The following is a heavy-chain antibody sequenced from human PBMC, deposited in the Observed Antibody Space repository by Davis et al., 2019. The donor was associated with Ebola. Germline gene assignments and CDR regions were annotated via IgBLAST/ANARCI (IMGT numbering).Heavy chain of an antibody. CDR3: ARLGIVATF. CDR1: GFSISSGYY. V-gene: IGHV4-38-2*01. Sequence: PSETLSLTCAVSGFSISSGYYWGWIRQPPEKGLEWIGSFYSGGSTYYNSSLKSRVTISVGTSRNQFSLEVNSVTAADTAVYYCARLGIVATFWGQGTLVTVSS. J-gene: IGHJ4*02. D-gene: IGHD5-12*01. CDR2: FYSGGST.